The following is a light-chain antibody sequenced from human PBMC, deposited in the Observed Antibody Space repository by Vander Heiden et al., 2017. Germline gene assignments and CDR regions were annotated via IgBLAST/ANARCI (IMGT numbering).Light chain of an antibody. CDR1: SSDVGGYNS. CDR2: DVS. J-gene: IGLJ2*01. V-gene: IGLV2-11*01. CDR3: CSYAGSYTEV. Sequence: QSALTQPRSVSGSPGQSVTISCTGTSSDVGGYNSVSWYQQHPGKAPKVMIYDVSKRPSGVPDRFSGSKSGNTASLTISGLQAEDEADYYRCSYAGSYTEVFGGGTKLTVL.